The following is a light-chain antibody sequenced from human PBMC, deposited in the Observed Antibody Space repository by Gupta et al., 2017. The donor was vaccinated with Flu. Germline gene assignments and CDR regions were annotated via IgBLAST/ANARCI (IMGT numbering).Light chain of an antibody. CDR2: YAS. CDR1: QSIGSS. Sequence: KEKVTITCRASQSIGSSLHWYQQKPDQSPKLLIKYASQSFSGVPSRFSGSGSGTDFTLTINSLEAEDAATYYCYQSSSFPWTFGQGTKVEIK. J-gene: IGKJ1*01. CDR3: YQSSSFPWT. V-gene: IGKV6-21*01.